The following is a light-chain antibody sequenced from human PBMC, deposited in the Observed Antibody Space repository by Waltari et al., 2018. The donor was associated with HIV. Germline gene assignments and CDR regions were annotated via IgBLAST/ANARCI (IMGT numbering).Light chain of an antibody. V-gene: IGLV1-40*01. Sequence: QAALTQPPSVSGAPGQRVTISCTGLTRTNVGTTYDVHWYQQLPGRAPTLLTPSNSNRPPGVPERFSGSKSGTSASLSITGVRPEDEAQYYCQSYDLGHGVWVFGGGTKLTVL. CDR1: RTNVGTTYD. J-gene: IGLJ3*02. CDR2: SNS. CDR3: QSYDLGHGVWV.